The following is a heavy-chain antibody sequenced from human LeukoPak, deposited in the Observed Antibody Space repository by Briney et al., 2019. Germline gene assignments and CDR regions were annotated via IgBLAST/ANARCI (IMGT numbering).Heavy chain of an antibody. D-gene: IGHD6-13*01. J-gene: IGHJ4*02. V-gene: IGHV4-39*07. Sequence: SETLSLTCTVSGGSISSSSYYWGWIRQPPGKGLEWIGSIYYSGSTYYNPSLKSRVTISVDTSKNQFSLKLGSVTAADTAVYCCARGWIAAAGTRMFDYWGQGTLVTVSS. CDR3: ARGWIAAAGTRMFDY. CDR2: IYYSGST. CDR1: GGSISSSSYY.